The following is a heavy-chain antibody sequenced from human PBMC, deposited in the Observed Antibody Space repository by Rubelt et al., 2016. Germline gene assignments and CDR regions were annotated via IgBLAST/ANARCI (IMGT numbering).Heavy chain of an antibody. CDR3: ARGRGSGWYGDAFDI. CDR2: IYYSGST. D-gene: IGHD6-19*01. V-gene: IGHV4-39*07. CDR1: GGSISSSSYY. J-gene: IGHJ3*02. Sequence: QLQLQESGPGLVKPSETLSLTCTVSGGSISSSSYYWGWIRQPPGKGLEWIGSIYYSGSTYYNPSLKSRVTISVDPSKNQFSLKLSSVTAADTAVYYCARGRGSGWYGDAFDIWGQGTMVTVSS.